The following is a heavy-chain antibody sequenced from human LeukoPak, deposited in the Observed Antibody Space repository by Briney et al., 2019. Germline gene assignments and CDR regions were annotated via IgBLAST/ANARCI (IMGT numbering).Heavy chain of an antibody. CDR2: IIPIFGTA. CDR1: GGTFSSYA. V-gene: IGHV1-69*05. J-gene: IGHJ3*01. D-gene: IGHD5-18*01. Sequence: ASVKVSCKASGGTFSSYAISWVRQAPGQGLEWMGGIIPIFGTANYAQKFQGRVTITTDESTSTAYMELSSLRSEDTAVYYCARDIPGTAVGGIDVWGQGTLVTVSS. CDR3: ARDIPGTAVGGIDV.